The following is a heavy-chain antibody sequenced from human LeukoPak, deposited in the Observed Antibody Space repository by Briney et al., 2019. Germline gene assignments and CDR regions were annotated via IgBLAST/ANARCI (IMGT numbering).Heavy chain of an antibody. CDR2: IYYSGST. CDR3: ARHKISVAGTRDFDY. CDR1: GGSISSSSYY. D-gene: IGHD6-19*01. V-gene: IGHV4-39*01. J-gene: IGHJ4*02. Sequence: SETLSLTCTVSGGSISSSSYYWGWIRQPPGKGLEWIVSIYYSGSTYYNPSLKRRVTISVDTSKSQFSLKLSSLTAADTAVYYCARHKISVAGTRDFDYWGQGTLVTVSS.